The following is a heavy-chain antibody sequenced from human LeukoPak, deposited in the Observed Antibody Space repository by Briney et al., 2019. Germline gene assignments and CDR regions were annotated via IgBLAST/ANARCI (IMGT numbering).Heavy chain of an antibody. Sequence: PGGSLRLSCAASGFTVSSNSMTWVRQAPGKGLEWVSILYNGGGANYADSVKGRFTISRDNSRNTHFLQMNSLRDEDTAVYYCARYSSTTDWLFDYWGQGTLVTVSS. CDR3: ARYSSTTDWLFDY. CDR2: LYNGGGA. D-gene: IGHD6-19*01. V-gene: IGHV3-53*01. CDR1: GFTVSSNS. J-gene: IGHJ4*02.